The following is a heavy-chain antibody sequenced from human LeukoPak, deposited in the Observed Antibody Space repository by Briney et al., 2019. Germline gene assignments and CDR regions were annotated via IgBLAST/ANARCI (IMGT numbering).Heavy chain of an antibody. J-gene: IGHJ5*02. Sequence: ASVKVSCKASGYTFTSYGISWVRQATGQGLEWMGWISAYNGNTNYAQKLQGRVTMTTDTPTSTAYMELRSLRSDDTAVYYCARGSAVTGTSSGFDPWGQGALVTVSS. V-gene: IGHV1-18*01. CDR1: GYTFTSYG. CDR2: ISAYNGNT. D-gene: IGHD1-7*01. CDR3: ARGSAVTGTSSGFDP.